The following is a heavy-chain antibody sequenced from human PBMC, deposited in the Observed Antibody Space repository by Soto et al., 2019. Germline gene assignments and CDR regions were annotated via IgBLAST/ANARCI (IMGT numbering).Heavy chain of an antibody. Sequence: GGSLRLSCAASGFTFGNYAMNWFRQAPGKGLEWISSISDPGTSTYYANSVKGRFSMSRDNSKNTLFLQMNRQRADDTAVYFCAKSLVTPSDAFDLWGRGTLVTVSS. J-gene: IGHJ3*01. CDR1: GFTFGNYA. CDR3: AKSLVTPSDAFDL. CDR2: ISDPGTST. V-gene: IGHV3-23*01. D-gene: IGHD2-21*02.